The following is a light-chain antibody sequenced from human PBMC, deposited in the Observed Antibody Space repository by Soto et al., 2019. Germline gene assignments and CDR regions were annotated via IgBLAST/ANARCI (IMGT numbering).Light chain of an antibody. V-gene: IGKV3-15*01. CDR1: QNINDN. CDR3: QQYNNWPPYT. Sequence: EIVMTQSPATLSVSPGERATLSCWASQNINDNLAWYQQKPGQAPRLLIYGASSRVSGIPARFSGSGSGTEFSLSISSLQSEDFAVYYCQQYNNWPPYTFGLGTKVEIK. CDR2: GAS. J-gene: IGKJ2*01.